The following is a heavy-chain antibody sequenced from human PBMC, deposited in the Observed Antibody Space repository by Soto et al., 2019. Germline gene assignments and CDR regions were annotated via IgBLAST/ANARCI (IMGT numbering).Heavy chain of an antibody. CDR1: GFTFSSYG. Sequence: RLSCAASGFTFSSYGMHWVRQAPNKGLEWVAVISYDGSNKYYADSVKGRFTISRDNSKNTLYLQMNSLRAEDTAVYYCAKAVGSQVLDAFDIWGQGTMVTVSS. J-gene: IGHJ3*02. CDR3: AKAVGSQVLDAFDI. CDR2: ISYDGSNK. D-gene: IGHD3-10*01. V-gene: IGHV3-30*18.